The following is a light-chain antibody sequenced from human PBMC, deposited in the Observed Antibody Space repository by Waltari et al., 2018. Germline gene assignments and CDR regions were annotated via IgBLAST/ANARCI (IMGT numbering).Light chain of an antibody. CDR2: DTS. CDR3: QQRADWPLT. Sequence: EIVLTPSPGTLALSPWERAPVSCRASQSVTRYLAWYQQKPGLAPRLLIYDTSNRATGIPARFIGSGSGTDFSLTITSLESEDFAVYYCQQRADWPLTFGGGTKVEIK. CDR1: QSVTRY. V-gene: IGKV3-11*01. J-gene: IGKJ4*01.